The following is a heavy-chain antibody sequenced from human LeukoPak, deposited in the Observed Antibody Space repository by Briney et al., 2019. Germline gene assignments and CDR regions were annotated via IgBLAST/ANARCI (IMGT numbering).Heavy chain of an antibody. V-gene: IGHV3-48*01. Sequence: GGSLRLSCAASGFTFSSYSMNWVRQAPGKGLEWVSYISSSSSTIYYADFVKGRFTISRDNAKNSLYLQMNSLRAEDTAVYYCARDLPDLYSSGWTSFDYWGQGTLVTVSS. CDR3: ARDLPDLYSSGWTSFDY. CDR1: GFTFSSYS. J-gene: IGHJ4*02. CDR2: ISSSSSTI. D-gene: IGHD6-19*01.